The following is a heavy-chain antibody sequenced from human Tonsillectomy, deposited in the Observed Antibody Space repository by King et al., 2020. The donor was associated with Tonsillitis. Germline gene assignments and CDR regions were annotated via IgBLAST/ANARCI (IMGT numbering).Heavy chain of an antibody. CDR1: GGSISSYY. CDR2: ISYSGST. Sequence: VQLQESGPGLVKPSETLSLTCTVSGGSISSYYWSWIRQPPGKGLEWIGHISYSGSTDYNPSLKSRVTMSVDMSKNQFSLKLSSVTAADTAVYYCARDDSSGWSFGAFDIWGQGTMVTVSS. D-gene: IGHD6-19*01. J-gene: IGHJ3*02. CDR3: ARDDSSGWSFGAFDI. V-gene: IGHV4-59*01.